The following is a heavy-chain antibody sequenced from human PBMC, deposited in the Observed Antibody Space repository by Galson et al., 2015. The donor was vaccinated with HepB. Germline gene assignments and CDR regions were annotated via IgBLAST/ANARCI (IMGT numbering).Heavy chain of an antibody. CDR3: AKDPGLGNDYGDYGAQDAFDI. Sequence: SLRLSCAASGFTFSSYAMSWVRQAPGKGLEWVSAISGSGGSTYYADSVKGRFTISRDNSKNTLYLQMNSLRAEDTAVYYCAKDPGLGNDYGDYGAQDAFDIWGQGTMVTVSS. J-gene: IGHJ3*02. CDR2: ISGSGGST. D-gene: IGHD4-17*01. V-gene: IGHV3-23*01. CDR1: GFTFSSYA.